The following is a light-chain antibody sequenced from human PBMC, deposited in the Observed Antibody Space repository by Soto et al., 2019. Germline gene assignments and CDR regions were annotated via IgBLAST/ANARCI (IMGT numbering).Light chain of an antibody. CDR3: QQYDSYSWT. Sequence: DFQIAPSPSTPSAPVGARGPITLRASQSISSWLAWYQQKPGKAPKLLIYDASSLESGVPSRFSGSGSGTEFTLTISSLQTDDFATYYCQQYDSYSWTFGQGTKVDIK. CDR1: QSISSW. CDR2: DAS. J-gene: IGKJ1*01. V-gene: IGKV1-5*01.